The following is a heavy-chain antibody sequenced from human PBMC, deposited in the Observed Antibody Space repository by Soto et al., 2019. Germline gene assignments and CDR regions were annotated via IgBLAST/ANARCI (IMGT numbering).Heavy chain of an antibody. J-gene: IGHJ5*02. CDR1: GYTFTTYG. CDR3: AGGPRLHPHSSRGGGLDP. D-gene: IGHD6-13*01. CDR2: ISADDGET. Sequence: QVQLVQSGTEVKKPGASVKVSCKASGYTFTTYGISWVRQAPGQGLEWMGWISADDGETSYAQKFQDRVTMTTDTNPRPAYMELGGLKSDHTAVYYLAGGPRLHPHSSRGGGLDPWGQGTLVTVSS. V-gene: IGHV1-18*01.